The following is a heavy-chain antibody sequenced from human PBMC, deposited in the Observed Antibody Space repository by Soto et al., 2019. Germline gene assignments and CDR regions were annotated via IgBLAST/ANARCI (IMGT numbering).Heavy chain of an antibody. CDR2: IYYSGST. CDR1: GGSISSYY. Sequence: QVQLQESGPGLVKPSETLSLTCTVSGGSISSYYWSWIRQPPGKGLEWIGYIYYSGSTNYNPSLKRRVTISVDTSKNQFSLKLSPVTAADTAVYYCARDLGAYSGFVIGDGAFDIWGQGTMVTVSS. D-gene: IGHD5-12*01. J-gene: IGHJ3*02. V-gene: IGHV4-59*01. CDR3: ARDLGAYSGFVIGDGAFDI.